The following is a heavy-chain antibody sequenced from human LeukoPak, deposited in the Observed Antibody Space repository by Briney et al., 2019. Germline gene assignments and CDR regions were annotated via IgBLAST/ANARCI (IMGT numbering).Heavy chain of an antibody. J-gene: IGHJ4*02. V-gene: IGHV3-7*01. CDR2: IKTDGSDK. Sequence: GGSLRLSCAASGFTFSSYAMHWVRQAPGKGLEWVANIKTDGSDKYYVDSVKGRFTISRDNAKNSLYLQMNSLRVEDTAVYYCARNRLRLESWGQGILVTVSS. CDR3: ARNRLRLES. CDR1: GFTFSSYA. D-gene: IGHD2/OR15-2a*01.